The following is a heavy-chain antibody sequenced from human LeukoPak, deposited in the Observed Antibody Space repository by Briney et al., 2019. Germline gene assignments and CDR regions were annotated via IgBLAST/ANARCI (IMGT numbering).Heavy chain of an antibody. CDR1: GGSLSTYY. V-gene: IGHV4-59*12. CDR2: IHQSGST. CDR3: ARRPYSSSSIGY. Sequence: SETLSLTRSVSGGSLSTYYWTWTRQPPGKGLEWIGFIHQSGSTEYNPSLKSRVTMSLDTSRNQFSLKLSSVTAADTAVYYCARRPYSSSSIGYWGQGTLVTVSS. D-gene: IGHD6-6*01. J-gene: IGHJ4*02.